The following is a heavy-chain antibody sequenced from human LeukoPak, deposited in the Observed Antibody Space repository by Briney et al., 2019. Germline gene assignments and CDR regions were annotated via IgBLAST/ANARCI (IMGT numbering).Heavy chain of an antibody. V-gene: IGHV1-18*01. CDR2: ISAYNGNT. J-gene: IGHJ5*02. Sequence: ASVKVSCKASGYTFTSYGISWVRQAPGQGLEWMGWISAYNGNTNYAQKLQGRVTMTTDTSTSTAYMELRSLRSDDTAVYYCARDPEAYDFWSGPRLGWFDPWGQGTLVTVSS. D-gene: IGHD3-3*01. CDR1: GYTFTSYG. CDR3: ARDPEAYDFWSGPRLGWFDP.